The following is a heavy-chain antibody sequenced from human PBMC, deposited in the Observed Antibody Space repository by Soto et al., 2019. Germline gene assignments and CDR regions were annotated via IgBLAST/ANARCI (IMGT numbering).Heavy chain of an antibody. CDR3: ATVKGHAFQWFDP. V-gene: IGHV1-8*01. D-gene: IGHD3-16*01. CDR2: MNPNSGNT. CDR1: GYTFTSYD. J-gene: IGHJ5*02. Sequence: ASVKVSCKASGYTFTSYDINWVRQATGQGLEWMGWMNPNSGNTNYAQKFQGRVTMTRNTSIITAYMELSSLRSEDTAVYYCATVKGHAFQWFDPWGQGTLVTVSS.